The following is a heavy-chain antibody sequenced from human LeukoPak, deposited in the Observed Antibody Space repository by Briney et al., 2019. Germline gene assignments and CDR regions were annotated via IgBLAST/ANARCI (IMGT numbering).Heavy chain of an antibody. CDR3: ARELGQYCSGGSCYSHYYYGMDV. J-gene: IGHJ6*02. CDR2: INPNSGGT. D-gene: IGHD2-15*01. V-gene: IGHV1-2*04. Sequence: GASVKFSCKASGYTFTGYYMHWVRQAPGQGLEWMGWINPNSGGTNYAQKLQGWVTMTRDTSISTAYMELSRLRSDDTAVYYCARELGQYCSGGSCYSHYYYGMDVWGQGTTVTVSS. CDR1: GYTFTGYY.